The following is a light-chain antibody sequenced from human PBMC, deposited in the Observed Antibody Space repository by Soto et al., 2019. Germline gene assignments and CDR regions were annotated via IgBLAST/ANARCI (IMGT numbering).Light chain of an antibody. CDR2: GAS. Sequence: DIVMTQSPATLSVSPGERATLTCRASQSVSSNLAWYQQKPGQVPRLLIYGASTRATGIPARFSGSGSGTDFTLTISSLQSEDFAVYYCQQYGTVLTFGQGTKVEIK. J-gene: IGKJ1*01. CDR1: QSVSSN. CDR3: QQYGTVLT. V-gene: IGKV3-15*01.